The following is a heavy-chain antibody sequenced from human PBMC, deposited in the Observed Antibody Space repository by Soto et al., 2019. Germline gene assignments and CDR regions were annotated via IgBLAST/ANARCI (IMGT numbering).Heavy chain of an antibody. CDR3: ARGEQYSGRIFNY. CDR1: GDSVSSNSAG. Sequence: QVQLQQSGPGLVKPSQTLSLTCAITGDSVSSNSAGWSWVRQSPSRGLEWLGRTSYRSKWYYEYAVSVRGRITINPDTSKNQFSLQLNSVTPEDTAVYFCARGEQYSGRIFNYWGQGTLVTVSS. CDR2: TSYRSKWYY. V-gene: IGHV6-1*01. J-gene: IGHJ4*01. D-gene: IGHD1-26*01.